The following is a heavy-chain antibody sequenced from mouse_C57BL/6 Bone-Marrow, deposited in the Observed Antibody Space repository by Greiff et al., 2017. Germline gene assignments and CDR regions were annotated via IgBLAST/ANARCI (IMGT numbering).Heavy chain of an antibody. Sequence: EVQGVESGEGLVKPGGSLKLSCAASGFTFSSYAMSWVRQTPEKRLEWVAYISSGGDYIYYADTVKGRFTLSRDNARNTLDMQMSRLKSEDTARYYGTRGYYGSVYYYAMDYWGQGTSVTVSS. D-gene: IGHD1-1*01. CDR2: ISSGGDYI. J-gene: IGHJ4*01. V-gene: IGHV5-9-1*02. CDR3: TRGYYGSVYYYAMDY. CDR1: GFTFSSYA.